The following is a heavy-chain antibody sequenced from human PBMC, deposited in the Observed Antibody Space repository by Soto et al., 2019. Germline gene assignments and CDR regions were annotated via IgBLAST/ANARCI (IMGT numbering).Heavy chain of an antibody. CDR1: GGSVRSSTYY. D-gene: IGHD6-13*01. CDR2: IYYSGST. V-gene: IGHV4-39*01. Sequence: QLRLQESGPGLVKSSETLSLTCTVSGGSVRSSTYYWGWIRQSPGKGLEWIGSIYYSGSTHNNPSPKSRVPMPVDTYTNQFSLKLMSVTAADTAIYYCTRHEGGAAADRPLDYWGQGTLVTVSS. J-gene: IGHJ4*02. CDR3: TRHEGGAAADRPLDY.